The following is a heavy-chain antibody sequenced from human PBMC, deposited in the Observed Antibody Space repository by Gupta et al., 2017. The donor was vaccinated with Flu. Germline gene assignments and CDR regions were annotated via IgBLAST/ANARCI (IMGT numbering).Heavy chain of an antibody. CDR2: LYPDDSDS. V-gene: IGHV5-51*01. D-gene: IGHD6-13*01. J-gene: IGHJ4*02. Sequence: IGWVRQWPGKGLEWLGSLYPDDSDSRYSPSFQGQVTISADTSISTAYLQWSSLKASDTALYYCARLRSPGIAAAGLDYWGQGTLVTVSS. CDR3: ARLRSPGIAAAGLDY.